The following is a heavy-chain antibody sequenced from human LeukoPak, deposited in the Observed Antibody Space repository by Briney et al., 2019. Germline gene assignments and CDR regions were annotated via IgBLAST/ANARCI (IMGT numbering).Heavy chain of an antibody. CDR3: ASKGPYCGGDCYSY. Sequence: SETLSLTCTVSGGSISSSSYYWGWIRQPPGKGLEWIGSIYYSGSTYYNPSLKSRVTISVDTSKNQFSLKLSSVTAADTAVYYCASKGPYCGGDCYSYWGQGTLVTVSS. CDR1: GGSISSSSYY. J-gene: IGHJ4*02. D-gene: IGHD2-21*01. CDR2: IYYSGST. V-gene: IGHV4-39*01.